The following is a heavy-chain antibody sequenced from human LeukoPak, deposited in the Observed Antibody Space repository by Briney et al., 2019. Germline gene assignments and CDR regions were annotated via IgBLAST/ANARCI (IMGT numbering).Heavy chain of an antibody. CDR2: IYHGDSDT. J-gene: IGHJ6*03. D-gene: IGHD6-19*01. V-gene: IGHV5-51*01. CDR1: GYSFTSYW. Sequence: GEALKLSCKGSGYSFTSYWIGWVRQMPGEGLEGMGIIYHGDSDTRYSTSFQGQVTISADKSISTAYLQWSSLKASDTAMYYCARPPSGYSSGWYYMDVWGKGTTVTVSS. CDR3: ARPPSGYSSGWYYMDV.